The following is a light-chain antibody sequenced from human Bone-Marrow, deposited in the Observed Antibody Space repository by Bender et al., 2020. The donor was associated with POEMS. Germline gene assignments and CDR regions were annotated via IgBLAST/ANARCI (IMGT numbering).Light chain of an antibody. CDR3: NSFAGSNIFV. CDR2: EVH. Sequence: QSALTQPASVSGSPGQSITISCTGSTSDIDNYNLVSWYQQNPGKAPKLMIYEVHKRPSGVPDRFSGSKSGNSASLTVSGLQAEDEADYYCNSFAGSNIFVFGGGTKLTVL. J-gene: IGLJ2*01. CDR1: TSDIDNYNL. V-gene: IGLV2-8*01.